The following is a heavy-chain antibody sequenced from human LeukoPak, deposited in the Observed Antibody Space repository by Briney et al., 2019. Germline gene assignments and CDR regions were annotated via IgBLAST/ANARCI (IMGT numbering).Heavy chain of an antibody. Sequence: GSLRLSCAASGFTFSNYAMSWVRQAPGKGLEWVSGISGSGGSSYYADSVKGRFTISRDNSKNAQYLQMNSLRAEDTAVYYCAKSSVTRNYFDYWGQGTLVTVSS. V-gene: IGHV3-23*01. CDR2: ISGSGGSS. CDR1: GFTFSNYA. D-gene: IGHD4-17*01. J-gene: IGHJ4*02. CDR3: AKSSVTRNYFDY.